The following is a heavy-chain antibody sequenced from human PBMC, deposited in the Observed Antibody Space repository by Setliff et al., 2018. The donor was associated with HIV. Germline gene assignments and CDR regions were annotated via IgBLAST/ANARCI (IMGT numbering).Heavy chain of an antibody. CDR3: AKDMGAATPPSY. CDR1: GFTFSASY. D-gene: IGHD2-15*01. V-gene: IGHV3-11*04. Sequence: GGSLRLSCAASGFTFSASYMTWIRQAPGKGLEWVAHISSSGATIYYADSVKGRFTISRDNSKNTLYLQMNSLRAEDTAVYYCAKDMGAATPPSYWGQGTLVTVSS. CDR2: ISSSGATI. J-gene: IGHJ4*02.